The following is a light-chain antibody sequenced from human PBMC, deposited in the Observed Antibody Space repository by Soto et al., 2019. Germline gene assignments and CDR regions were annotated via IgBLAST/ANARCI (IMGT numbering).Light chain of an antibody. CDR2: EVF. CDR1: SSDVGGYNF. V-gene: IGLV2-8*01. Sequence: QSALTQPPSASGSPGQSVTISCTGTSSDVGGYNFVSWYQQHPGKAPKLIIYEVFKRPSGVPDRFSGSKSGNTASLTVSGLQAEDEADYYCLSYAGSNIYVFATGTKLTVI. J-gene: IGLJ1*01. CDR3: LSYAGSNIYV.